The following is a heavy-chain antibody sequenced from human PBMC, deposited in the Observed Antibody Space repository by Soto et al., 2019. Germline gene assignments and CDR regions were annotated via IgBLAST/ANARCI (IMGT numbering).Heavy chain of an antibody. CDR2: TYYRSKWYN. CDR3: ARDSVGVWSRSCPRRWYFDY. V-gene: IGHV6-1*01. Sequence: PSQTLSLTCAISGDSVSSNSAAWNWIRQSPSRGLEWLGRTYYRSKWYNDYAVSVKSRITINPDTSKNQFSLQLNSVTPEDTAVYYCARDSVGVWSRSCPRRWYFDYWGQGTLVTVSS. D-gene: IGHD2-2*01. CDR1: GDSVSSNSAA. J-gene: IGHJ4*02.